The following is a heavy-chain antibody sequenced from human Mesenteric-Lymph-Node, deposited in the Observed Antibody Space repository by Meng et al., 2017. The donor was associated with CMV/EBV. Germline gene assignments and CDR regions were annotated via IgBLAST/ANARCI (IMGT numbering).Heavy chain of an antibody. J-gene: IGHJ4*02. Sequence: QVQARQGGACRLKPSETLCLRIAVYGGDLSGYYWRWLRQHPGKGLEWIGEINQSRSTNYNPSLKSRVTISVDTSKNQFSLKLSSVTAADTAVYYCARHQRWLKSEGGFNYWGQGTLVTVSS. CDR2: INQSRST. D-gene: IGHD4-23*01. V-gene: IGHV4-34*01. CDR1: GGDLSGYY. CDR3: ARHQRWLKSEGGFNY.